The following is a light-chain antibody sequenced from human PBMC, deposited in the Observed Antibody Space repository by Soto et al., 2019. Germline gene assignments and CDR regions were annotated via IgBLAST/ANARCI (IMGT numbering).Light chain of an antibody. V-gene: IGKV3-20*01. Sequence: EIVLTQSPGTLSLSPGERATLSCRASQSVSSSYLAWYQQKPGQAPRLLIYGASSRATGIPDRFSGSGSGTDFTFTISRLEPEVFAVYYCQQYGSSPSAFGQGTKLEIK. CDR1: QSVSSSY. CDR3: QQYGSSPSA. J-gene: IGKJ2*01. CDR2: GAS.